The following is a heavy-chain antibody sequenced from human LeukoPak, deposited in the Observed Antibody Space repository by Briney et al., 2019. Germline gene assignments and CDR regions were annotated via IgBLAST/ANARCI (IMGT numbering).Heavy chain of an antibody. CDR1: GFTFTWFS. D-gene: IGHD6-19*01. J-gene: IGHJ4*02. CDR3: AKGYSSGWYDFDS. Sequence: GGSLRLSCAASGFTFTWFSMNWVRQAPGKGLDWVSTISGNGHNTYYADSVKGRFTISRDTSKNTLYLQMNSLRADDTAVYYCAKGYSSGWYDFDSWGQGTLVTVAS. CDR2: ISGNGHNT. V-gene: IGHV3-23*01.